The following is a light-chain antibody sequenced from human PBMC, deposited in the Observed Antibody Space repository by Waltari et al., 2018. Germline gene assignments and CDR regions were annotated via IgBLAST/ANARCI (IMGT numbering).Light chain of an antibody. V-gene: IGLV8-61*01. CDR2: KAN. J-gene: IGLJ3*02. CDR3: ALYIGRGIWV. Sequence: QRTPGKTRRTLVYKANARSAGIPGRVSGSILGNTAALTITGAQADNESDYYCALYIGRGIWVFGGGTRLTVL.